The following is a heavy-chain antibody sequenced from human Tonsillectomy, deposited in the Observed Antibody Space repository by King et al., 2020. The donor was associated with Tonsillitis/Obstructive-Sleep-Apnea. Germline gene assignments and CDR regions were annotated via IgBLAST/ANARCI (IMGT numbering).Heavy chain of an antibody. J-gene: IGHJ6*02. CDR1: GFTFSSYG. Sequence: VQLVESGGGVVQPGRSLRLSCAASGFTFSSYGMHWVRQAPGKGLEWVAVIWYDGSNKYYADSVKGRFTISRDNSKNTLYLQMNSLRAEDTAVYYCARDLEQLVPYYYYGMDVWGQGTTVTVSS. V-gene: IGHV3-33*01. D-gene: IGHD6-13*01. CDR2: IWYDGSNK. CDR3: ARDLEQLVPYYYYGMDV.